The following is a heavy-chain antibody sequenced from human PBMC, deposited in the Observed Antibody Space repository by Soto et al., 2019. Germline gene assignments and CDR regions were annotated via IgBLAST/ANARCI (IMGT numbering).Heavy chain of an antibody. D-gene: IGHD3-10*01. J-gene: IGHJ6*02. CDR1: GFTFSSYA. CDR3: AKVNDYYHSGMDV. V-gene: IGHV3-23*01. CDR2: ISDSGGST. Sequence: GGSLRLSCAASGFTFSSYAMSWVRQAPGKGLEWVSAISDSGGSTYYADSVKGRFTISRDNSKNTLYLQMNSLRAEDTAAYYCAKVNDYYHSGMDVWGQGTTVTVSS.